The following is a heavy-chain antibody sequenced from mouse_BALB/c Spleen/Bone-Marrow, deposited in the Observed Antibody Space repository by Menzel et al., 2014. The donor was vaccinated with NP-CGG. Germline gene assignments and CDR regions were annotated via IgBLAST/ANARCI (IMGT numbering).Heavy chain of an antibody. D-gene: IGHD1-1*01. J-gene: IGHJ1*01. Sequence: EVQVVESGGGLVKPGGSLKLSCAASGFTFSSYAMSWVRQTPEKRLEWVASISSGGSTYYPDSVKGRFTISRDNVRNILYLQMSSLRSEDTAMYYCARVTDTFYYGSSYWYFDVWSAGTTVTVSS. CDR2: ISSGGST. CDR3: ARVTDTFYYGSSYWYFDV. CDR1: GFTFSSYA. V-gene: IGHV5-6-5*01.